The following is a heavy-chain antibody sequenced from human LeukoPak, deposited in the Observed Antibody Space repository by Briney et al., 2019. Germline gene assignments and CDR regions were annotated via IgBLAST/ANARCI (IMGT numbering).Heavy chain of an antibody. D-gene: IGHD3-22*01. Sequence: VASVRVSCKASGYTFTSYGISWVRQAPGQGLEWMGWISAYNGNTNYAQKLQGRVTMTTDTSTDTAYMELRSLRSDDTAVYYCARFPQYYYDSSGYYYLPGGVFDYWGQGTLVTVSS. V-gene: IGHV1-18*01. CDR1: GYTFTSYG. J-gene: IGHJ4*02. CDR2: ISAYNGNT. CDR3: ARFPQYYYDSSGYYYLPGGVFDY.